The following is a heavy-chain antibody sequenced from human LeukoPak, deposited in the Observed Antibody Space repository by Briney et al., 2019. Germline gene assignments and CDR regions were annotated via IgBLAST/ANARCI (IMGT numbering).Heavy chain of an antibody. CDR3: ARHSGSGSESRPFDP. D-gene: IGHD3-10*01. V-gene: IGHV4-39*01. CDR1: GASVTSGGFY. Sequence: PLETLSLTCSVSGASVTSGGFYWGWLRPPPGKGPEWIATIYYTGSTYYNPSLKSRVSISIDTSKNQFSLRLTFVTATDTAVYHCARHSGSGSESRPFDPWGQGTLVSVSS. J-gene: IGHJ5*02. CDR2: IYYTGST.